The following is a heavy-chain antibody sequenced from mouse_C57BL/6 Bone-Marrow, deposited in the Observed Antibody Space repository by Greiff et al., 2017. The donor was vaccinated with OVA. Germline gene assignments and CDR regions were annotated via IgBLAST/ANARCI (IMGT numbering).Heavy chain of an antibody. D-gene: IGHD1-1*01. J-gene: IGHJ2*01. Sequence: QVQLQQPGAELVMPGASVKLSCKASGYTFTSYWMHWVKQRPGQGLEWIGEIDPSDSYTNYTQKFKGKSTLTVDKSSSTAYMQLSSLTSEDSAVYYCARGYYGSSRDYWGQGTTLTVSS. CDR1: GYTFTSYW. CDR2: IDPSDSYT. CDR3: ARGYYGSSRDY. V-gene: IGHV1-69*01.